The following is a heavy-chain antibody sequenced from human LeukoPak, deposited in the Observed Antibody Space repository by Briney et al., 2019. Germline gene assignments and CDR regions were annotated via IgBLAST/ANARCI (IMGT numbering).Heavy chain of an antibody. Sequence: GGSLRLSCVASGVTFSKYGMHWVRQAPGKGLEWVAVISYVGTNEYYAESVKGRFTISRDNSKNTLYLQMNSLRAEDTAVYYCAKDVRYFEWLTGMDVWGQGTTVTVSS. D-gene: IGHD3-9*01. CDR2: ISYVGTNE. J-gene: IGHJ6*02. CDR3: AKDVRYFEWLTGMDV. V-gene: IGHV3-30*18. CDR1: GVTFSKYG.